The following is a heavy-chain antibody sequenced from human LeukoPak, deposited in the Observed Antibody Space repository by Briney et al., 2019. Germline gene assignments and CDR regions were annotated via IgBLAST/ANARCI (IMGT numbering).Heavy chain of an antibody. CDR2: IYHSGST. CDR1: GGSISNNSW. CDR3: ARGQWLPVFDF. J-gene: IGHJ4*02. Sequence: PSETLSLTCAVSGGSISNNSWWSWVRQPSGKGLEWIGEIYHSGSTNYNPSLKSRVTISVDTSKNHFSLKLSSVTAADTAVYYCARGQWLPVFDFWGQGTLVTVSS. D-gene: IGHD3-22*01. V-gene: IGHV4-4*02.